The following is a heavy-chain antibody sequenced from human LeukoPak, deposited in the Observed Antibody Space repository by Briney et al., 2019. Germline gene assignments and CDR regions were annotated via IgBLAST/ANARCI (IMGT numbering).Heavy chain of an antibody. D-gene: IGHD1-26*01. V-gene: IGHV1-46*01. CDR3: ATDRGIVGAIDY. CDR2: INPSGGST. CDR1: GYIFTSYF. J-gene: IGHJ4*02. Sequence: ASVKVSCKASGYIFTSYFMHWVRQAPGQGLEWMGLINPSGGSTRYAQKFQGRVTMTEDTSTDAAYMELSSLRSEDTAVYYCATDRGIVGAIDYWGQGTLVTVSS.